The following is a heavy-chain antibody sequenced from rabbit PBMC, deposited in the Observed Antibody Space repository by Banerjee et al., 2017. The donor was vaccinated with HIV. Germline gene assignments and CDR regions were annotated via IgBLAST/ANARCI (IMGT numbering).Heavy chain of an antibody. D-gene: IGHD1-1*01. CDR3: ARGDTGSRHSPFNL. Sequence: QEQLEGSGGDLVKPEGSLTLTCTASGFSFSSGYDMCWVRQAPGKGLELIACIYTDSDGTWYASWVNGRFTITRSTSLNTVTLQMTSLTAADTATYFCARGDTGSRHSPFNLWGPGTLVTVS. CDR2: IYTDSDGT. J-gene: IGHJ4*01. V-gene: IGHV1S43*01. CDR1: GFSFSSGYD.